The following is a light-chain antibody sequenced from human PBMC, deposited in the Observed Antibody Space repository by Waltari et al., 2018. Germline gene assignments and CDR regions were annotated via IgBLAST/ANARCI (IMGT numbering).Light chain of an antibody. Sequence: QSALTQPASVSGSPGQSITIPCTGTSSDVGRYKYVPWYQQNPGKAPKLIIHDVSDRPLGVSNRFSGSKFGNTASLTISGLQAEDEADYYCSSYTSSKTYVFGTGTKVTVL. CDR3: SSYTSSKTYV. J-gene: IGLJ1*01. CDR1: SSDVGRYKY. V-gene: IGLV2-14*03. CDR2: DVS.